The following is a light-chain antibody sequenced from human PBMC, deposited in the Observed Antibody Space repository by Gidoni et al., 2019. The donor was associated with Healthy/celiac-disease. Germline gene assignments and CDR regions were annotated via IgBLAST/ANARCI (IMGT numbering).Light chain of an antibody. Sequence: DIQMTQSPSSLSASVGDRVTITCRASQSISSFLNWYQQRPGKAPRLLIYAASSLQSGVPSRFSGSGSGTHFTLTISSLQPEDFATYYCQQSYSTPTTFXXXTKLEIK. V-gene: IGKV1-39*01. CDR1: QSISSF. CDR2: AAS. CDR3: QQSYSTPTT. J-gene: IGKJ2*01.